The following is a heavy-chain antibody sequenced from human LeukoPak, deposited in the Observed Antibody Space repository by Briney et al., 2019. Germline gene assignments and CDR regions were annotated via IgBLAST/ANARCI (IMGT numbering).Heavy chain of an antibody. CDR3: ARAIVGDSDFVSQFDM. Sequence: SETLSLTCTVSGGSISSGGYYWNWIRQHPGKGLEWIGYIYYSGSTYYNPSLKSRVTISLDTSKNRFSLKLTSVTAADPVVHYYARAIVGDSDFVSQFDMWGQGTLVTV. V-gene: IGHV4-31*03. D-gene: IGHD3-22*01. CDR2: IYYSGST. J-gene: IGHJ3*02. CDR1: GGSISSGGYY.